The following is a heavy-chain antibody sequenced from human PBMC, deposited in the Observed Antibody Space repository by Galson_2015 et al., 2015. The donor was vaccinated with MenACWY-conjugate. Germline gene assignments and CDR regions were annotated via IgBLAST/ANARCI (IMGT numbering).Heavy chain of an antibody. J-gene: IGHJ4*02. CDR2: ISSSSSYI. CDR1: GFPFSDYS. CDR3: ARDPGTIIKYHLDH. D-gene: IGHD2-2*01. V-gene: IGHV3-21*01. Sequence: SLRLSCAASGFPFSDYSMNWVRLAPGKGLEWVSFISSSSSYIYYADSVKGRFTVSRDNAKNSLYLQMTSLRAEDTAVYYCARDPGTIIKYHLDHWGQGTLVTVSS.